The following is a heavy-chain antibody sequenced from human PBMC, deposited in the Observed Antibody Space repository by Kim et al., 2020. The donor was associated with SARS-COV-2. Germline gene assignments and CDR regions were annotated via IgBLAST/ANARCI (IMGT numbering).Heavy chain of an antibody. Sequence: GGSLRLSCAASGFTFSSYGMHWVRQAPGKGLEWVAVIWYDGSNKYYADSVKGRFTISRDNSKNTLYLQMNSLRAEDTAVYYCARERGGCSSTSCFPPYYYYGMDVWGQGTTVTVSS. CDR1: GFTFSSYG. CDR3: ARERGGCSSTSCFPPYYYYGMDV. CDR2: IWYDGSNK. J-gene: IGHJ6*02. V-gene: IGHV3-33*01. D-gene: IGHD2-2*01.